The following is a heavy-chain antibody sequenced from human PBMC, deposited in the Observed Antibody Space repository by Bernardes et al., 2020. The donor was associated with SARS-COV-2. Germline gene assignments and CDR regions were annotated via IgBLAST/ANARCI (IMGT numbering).Heavy chain of an antibody. CDR2: IKRDESET. CDR1: GFDFSDYC. J-gene: IGHJ6*02. CDR3: VRSAGMDV. Sequence: GGSLRLSCAVSGFDFSDYCMTWVRQAPGKGLEWVANIKRDESETYYVDSVKGRFTISRDNAKNLVFLQMNSLRAEDTAVFYCVRSAGMDVWGQGTMVTVSS. V-gene: IGHV3-7*03.